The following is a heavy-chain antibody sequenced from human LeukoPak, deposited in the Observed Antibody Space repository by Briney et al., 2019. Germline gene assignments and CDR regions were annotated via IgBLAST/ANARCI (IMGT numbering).Heavy chain of an antibody. J-gene: IGHJ4*02. D-gene: IGHD5-18*01. CDR1: GGSISSSSYY. CDR2: IYYSGST. V-gene: IGHV4-39*07. Sequence: SETLSLTCTVSGGSISSSSYYWGWIRQPPGKGLGWIGSIYYSGSTYYNPSLKSRVTISVDTSKNQFSLKLSSVTAADTAVYYCATRFRGHSYGYNYWGQGTLVTVSS. CDR3: ATRFRGHSYGYNY.